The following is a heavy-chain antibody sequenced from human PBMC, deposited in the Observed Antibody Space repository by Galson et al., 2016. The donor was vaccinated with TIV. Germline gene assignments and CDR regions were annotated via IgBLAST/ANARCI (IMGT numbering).Heavy chain of an antibody. CDR1: GFTFSTYV. V-gene: IGHV3-64*04. Sequence: SLRLSCAASGFTFSTYVMHWVRQAPGKGLEYVSVISSNGGSTYYADSVKGRFTVARDNSKNTLFLQMGSLRADDTALYFCAKVVGGMFFYDTSGYYYFDSWGQGTPVTVSS. D-gene: IGHD3-22*01. J-gene: IGHJ4*02. CDR2: ISSNGGST. CDR3: AKVVGGMFFYDTSGYYYFDS.